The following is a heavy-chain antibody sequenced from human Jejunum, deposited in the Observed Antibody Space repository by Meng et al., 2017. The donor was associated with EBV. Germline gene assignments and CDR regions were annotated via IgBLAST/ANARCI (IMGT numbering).Heavy chain of an antibody. D-gene: IGHD5-24*01. CDR1: GDTFTRYY. Sequence: QLVQAGAEVKKPGASGKGSCKVTGDTFTRYYMHWVRQAPGQGLEWMGIINPTGDSTTYAEKFQGRLTMTRDTSTTTAYMELSSLRSEDTAVYYCAGGMTIRQNWFDPWGQGTLVTVSS. J-gene: IGHJ5*02. V-gene: IGHV1-46*01. CDR2: INPTGDST. CDR3: AGGMTIRQNWFDP.